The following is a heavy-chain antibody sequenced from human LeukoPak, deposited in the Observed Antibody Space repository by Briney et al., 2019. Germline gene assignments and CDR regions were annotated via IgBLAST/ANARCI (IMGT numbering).Heavy chain of an antibody. CDR3: ASLGVDTAMVFDY. CDR2: IIPILGIA. J-gene: IGHJ4*02. Sequence: SVKVSCKASGYTFTGYYMHWVRQAPGQGLEWMGRIIPILGIANYAQKFQGRVTITADKSTSTAYMELSSLRSEDTAVYYCASLGVDTAMVFDYWGQGTLVTVSS. D-gene: IGHD5-18*01. CDR1: GYTFTGYY. V-gene: IGHV1-69*02.